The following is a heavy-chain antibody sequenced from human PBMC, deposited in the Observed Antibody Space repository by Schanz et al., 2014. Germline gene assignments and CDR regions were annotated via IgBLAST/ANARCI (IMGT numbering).Heavy chain of an antibody. V-gene: IGHV3-NL1*01. CDR2: ISSTGGST. CDR3: AKDLAVAGDY. Sequence: QVQLVESGGGVVQPGRSLRLSCAASGFTFSSYTMHWVRQAPGTGLEWVSAISSTGGSTYYADSVKGRFTISRDNSKNTLYLQMNSLRAEDTAVYYCAKDLAVAGDYWGQGTLVTVSS. CDR1: GFTFSSYT. D-gene: IGHD6-19*01. J-gene: IGHJ4*02.